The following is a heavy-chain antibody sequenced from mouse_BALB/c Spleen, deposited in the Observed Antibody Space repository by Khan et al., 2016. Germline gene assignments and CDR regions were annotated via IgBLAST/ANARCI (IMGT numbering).Heavy chain of an antibody. CDR2: ISYSGST. Sequence: EVQLVESGPGLVKPSQSLSLTCTVTGYSITSDYAWNWIRQFPGNKLEWMGYISYSGSTSYNPSLKSRISITRDPSKHQFFLQLNSVTTEDTATYYCAINWDEEDYWGQGTLVTVSA. V-gene: IGHV3-2*02. J-gene: IGHJ3*01. D-gene: IGHD4-1*02. CDR1: GYSITSDYA. CDR3: AINWDEEDY.